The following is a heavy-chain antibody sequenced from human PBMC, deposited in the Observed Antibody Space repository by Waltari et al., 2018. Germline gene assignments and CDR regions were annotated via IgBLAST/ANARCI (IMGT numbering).Heavy chain of an antibody. D-gene: IGHD5-18*01. J-gene: IGHJ4*02. Sequence: QVQLVQSGSELKKPGASVKVACKASGTILSNSAMNWVRQAPGQGLEWVGWINTNTGNPTYAQGFTGRFVFSLDTSVSTAYLQISSLKAEDTSVYYCAKGIQLWGRGSWYFDDWGQGTLVNVSS. CDR1: GTILSNSA. V-gene: IGHV7-4-1*02. CDR2: INTNTGNP. CDR3: AKGIQLWGRGSWYFDD.